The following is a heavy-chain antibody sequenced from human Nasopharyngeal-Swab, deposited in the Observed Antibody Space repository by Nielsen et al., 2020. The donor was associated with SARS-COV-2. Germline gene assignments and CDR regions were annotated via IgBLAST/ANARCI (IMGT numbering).Heavy chain of an antibody. V-gene: IGHV3-9*01. CDR2: ISWNSSSI. CDR3: AKDLSITIFGVVTYGMDV. J-gene: IGHJ6*02. D-gene: IGHD3-3*01. CDR1: GFTFDDYA. Sequence: SLKISCAASGFTFDDYAMHWVRQAPGKGLEWVSGISWNSSSIGYADSVKGRFTISRDNAKNSLYLQMNSLRAEDTALYYCAKDLSITIFGVVTYGMDVWGQGTKVTVSS.